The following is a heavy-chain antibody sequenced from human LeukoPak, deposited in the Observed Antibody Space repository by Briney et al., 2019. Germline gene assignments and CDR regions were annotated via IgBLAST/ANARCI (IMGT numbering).Heavy chain of an antibody. Sequence: GGSLRLSCAASGFTFSNYAMSWVRQAPGKGLEWVSAISGSGGSTYYTDSVKGRFTISRDNSKNTLYLQMNSLRAEETAVYYCARDRMVYTYWGQGTLVTVSS. CDR2: ISGSGGST. CDR3: ARDRMVYTY. D-gene: IGHD3-10*01. V-gene: IGHV3-23*01. CDR1: GFTFSNYA. J-gene: IGHJ4*02.